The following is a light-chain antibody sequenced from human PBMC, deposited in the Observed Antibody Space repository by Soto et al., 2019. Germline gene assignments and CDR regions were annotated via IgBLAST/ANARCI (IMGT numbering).Light chain of an antibody. CDR3: QQYITNPA. CDR1: QSILRW. Sequence: DLQMTQSPSPLSASVGDRVTITCRASQSILRWLAWYQQKPGKAPRLLIYDASKLESGVPSRFSGSASGTEFTLTIDSLQPDDFASYYCQQYITNPAFGQGTKVDIK. V-gene: IGKV1-5*01. CDR2: DAS. J-gene: IGKJ1*01.